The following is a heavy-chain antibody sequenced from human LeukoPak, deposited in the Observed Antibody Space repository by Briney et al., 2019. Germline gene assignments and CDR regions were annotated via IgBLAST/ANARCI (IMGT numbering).Heavy chain of an antibody. CDR3: AKDGGLWVSAHWGDS. D-gene: IGHD7-27*01. V-gene: IGHV3-33*06. Sequence: GGSLRLSCVASGFLFSSYGMHWVRQAPGKGLEWVAVIWSVGGAEYYADSVKGRFTISRDNSKNMLFLQMNSLRAEDTAVYYCAKDGGLWVSAHWGDSWGRGTLVTVSS. CDR1: GFLFSSYG. CDR2: IWSVGGAE. J-gene: IGHJ4*02.